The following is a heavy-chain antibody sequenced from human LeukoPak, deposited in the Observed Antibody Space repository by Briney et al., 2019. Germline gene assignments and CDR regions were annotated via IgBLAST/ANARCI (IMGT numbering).Heavy chain of an antibody. V-gene: IGHV3-7*01. CDR2: IKPDGSGK. J-gene: IGHJ4*02. CDR3: ARADYFDY. Sequence: PGGSRRLSCAASGFTFSPYWMSWVRQAPGKGLEWVANIKPDGSGKYYEDSVKGRFTISRDNTKNSLYLQMNSLRADDTAVYYCARADYFDYWGQGTLVTVSS. CDR1: GFTFSPYW.